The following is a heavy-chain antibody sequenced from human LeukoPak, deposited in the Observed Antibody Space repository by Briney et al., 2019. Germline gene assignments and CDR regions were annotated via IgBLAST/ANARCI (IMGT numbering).Heavy chain of an antibody. CDR1: GITFSSYW. J-gene: IGHJ5*02. Sequence: GGSLRLSCAASGITFSSYWMSWVRQAPGKGLEWVANIKQDGSEKYYVDSVKGRFTISRDNAKNSLYLQMNSLRAEDTAVYYCARGPGWFDPWGQGTLVTVSS. CDR2: IKQDGSEK. V-gene: IGHV3-7*01. CDR3: ARGPGWFDP.